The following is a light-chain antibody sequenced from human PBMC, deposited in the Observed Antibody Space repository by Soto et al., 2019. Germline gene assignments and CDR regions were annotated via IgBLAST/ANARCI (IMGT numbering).Light chain of an antibody. CDR2: DAS. CDR3: QEYNSYTWT. V-gene: IGKV1-5*01. Sequence: DIQMTHSPSTLSASVGDRVTITCRASQSIRNWLAWYQQKPGKVPKLLIYDASSLASGVPSRFSGSGSGTEFTLTISSLQPDDFASFYCQEYNSYTWTFGQGTKVDI. CDR1: QSIRNW. J-gene: IGKJ1*01.